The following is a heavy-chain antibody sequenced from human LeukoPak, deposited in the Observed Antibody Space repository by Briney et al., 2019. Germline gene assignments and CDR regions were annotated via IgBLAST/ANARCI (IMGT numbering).Heavy chain of an antibody. D-gene: IGHD3-3*01. V-gene: IGHV1-2*02. Sequence: ASVRVSCKASGYTFTGYYMHLVRQAPGQGLEWMGWINPNSGGTNYAQKFQGRVTMTRDTSISTAYMELSRLRSDDTAVYYCAREDTIFGVVIIGVLNAFDIWGQGTMVTVSS. CDR2: INPNSGGT. CDR3: AREDTIFGVVIIGVLNAFDI. J-gene: IGHJ3*02. CDR1: GYTFTGYY.